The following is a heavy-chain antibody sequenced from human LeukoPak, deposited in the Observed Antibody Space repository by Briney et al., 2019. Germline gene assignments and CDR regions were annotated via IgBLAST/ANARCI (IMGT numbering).Heavy chain of an antibody. CDR1: GFTFSSSW. Sequence: LGGSLRLSCAASGFTFSSSWMHWVRQAPGKGLVWVSRINSDGSITTYADSVRGRFTISRDNAKSTLYLQMNSLRAEDTAVYYCASSTQISKYADYWGQGALVTVSS. CDR3: ASSTQISKYADY. J-gene: IGHJ4*02. CDR2: INSDGSIT. D-gene: IGHD2-2*01. V-gene: IGHV3-74*01.